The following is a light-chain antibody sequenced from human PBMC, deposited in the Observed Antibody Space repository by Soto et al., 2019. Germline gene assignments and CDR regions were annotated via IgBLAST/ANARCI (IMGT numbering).Light chain of an antibody. CDR1: SSDIGAFNY. CDR2: KVN. Sequence: QSVLTQPASVSGSPGQSITISCTGTSSDIGAFNYVSWYQHHPGKAPKLIIYKVNIRPSGISYRFSGSKSGNTASLTISGLQAEDEADYHCMSYTSSTAYVFGTGTQLTVL. J-gene: IGLJ1*01. CDR3: MSYTSSTAYV. V-gene: IGLV2-14*01.